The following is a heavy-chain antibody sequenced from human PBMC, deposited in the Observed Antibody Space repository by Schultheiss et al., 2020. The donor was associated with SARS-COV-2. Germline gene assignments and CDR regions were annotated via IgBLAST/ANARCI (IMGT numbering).Heavy chain of an antibody. J-gene: IGHJ4*02. CDR2: INHSGST. V-gene: IGHV4-34*01. Sequence: SETLSLTCAVYGGSFSGYYWSWIRQPPGKGLEWIGEINHSGSTNYNPSLKSRVTISVDTSKNQFSLKLSSVTAADTAVYYCASIAAAGTTSTVDYWGQGTLVTVSS. D-gene: IGHD6-13*01. CDR3: ASIAAAGTTSTVDY. CDR1: GGSFSGYY.